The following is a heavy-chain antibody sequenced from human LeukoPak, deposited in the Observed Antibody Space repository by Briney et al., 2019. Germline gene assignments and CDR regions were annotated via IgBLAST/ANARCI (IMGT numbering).Heavy chain of an antibody. CDR1: GFTFGDYA. CDR3: TRAPHSSSWYPYFDY. Sequence: GRSLRLSCTASGFTFGDYAMSWVRQAPGKGLEWVGFIRSKAYGGTTEYAASVKGRFTISRDDSKSIAYLQMNSLKTEDTAVYYCTRAPHSSSWYPYFDYWGQGTLVTVSS. J-gene: IGHJ4*02. D-gene: IGHD6-13*01. V-gene: IGHV3-49*04. CDR2: IRSKAYGGTT.